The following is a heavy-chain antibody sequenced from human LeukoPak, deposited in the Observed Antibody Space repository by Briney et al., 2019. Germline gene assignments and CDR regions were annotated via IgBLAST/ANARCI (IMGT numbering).Heavy chain of an antibody. Sequence: TGGSLRLSCAASGLTFSSYWMSWVRQAPGKGLEWVANIKQDGSQKYYVDSVRGRFTISRDNAKNSLYLQMNSLRVEDTAVYYCARGEYYYDGGYWGQGTLVTVSS. CDR3: ARGEYYYDGGY. D-gene: IGHD3-22*01. J-gene: IGHJ4*02. CDR2: IKQDGSQK. V-gene: IGHV3-7*03. CDR1: GLTFSSYW.